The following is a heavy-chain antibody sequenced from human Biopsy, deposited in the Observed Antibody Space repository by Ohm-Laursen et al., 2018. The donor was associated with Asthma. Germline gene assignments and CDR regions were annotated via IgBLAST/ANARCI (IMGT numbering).Heavy chain of an antibody. D-gene: IGHD3-16*01. CDR2: ILFDGCKI. J-gene: IGHJ4*02. CDR3: AKYCVGGRSYSFDF. CDR1: GFNFHHYG. V-gene: IGHV3-30*18. Sequence: SLRLSCTASGFNFHHYGMYWVRRAPGKGLAWVAQILFDGCKINYPDSVNGRFSISRNNSKNMVYLQMNSQRPEDKAVYYCAKYCVGGRSYSFDFWGQGSLVSVSS.